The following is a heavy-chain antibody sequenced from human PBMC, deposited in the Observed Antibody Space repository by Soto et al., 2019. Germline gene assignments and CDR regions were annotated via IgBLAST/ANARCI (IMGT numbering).Heavy chain of an antibody. Sequence: ASVKVSCKASGGTLSDYAFSWVRQAPGQGLEWMGGIIPIFGSANYAQKLQGRVTITADESTKTAYMELSSLRSEDTAVYYCARGPRDHFYYDFSDYAQYYGVIDIRGQGTTVTVSS. CDR2: IIPIFGSA. D-gene: IGHD3-22*01. CDR1: GGTLSDYA. J-gene: IGHJ3*02. CDR3: ARGPRDHFYYDFSDYAQYYGVIDI. V-gene: IGHV1-69*01.